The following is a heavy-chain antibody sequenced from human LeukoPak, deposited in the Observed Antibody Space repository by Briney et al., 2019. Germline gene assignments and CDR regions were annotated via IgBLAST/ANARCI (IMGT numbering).Heavy chain of an antibody. Sequence: ASVKVSCKASGYTFTSYGISWVRQAPGQGLEWMGWISAYNGNTNYAQKLQGRVTMTTDTSASTAYMELRSLRSDDTAVYYCARGTVSGYSYGYGLYWGQGTLVTVSS. CDR3: ARGTVSGYSYGYGLY. J-gene: IGHJ4*02. CDR1: GYTFTSYG. CDR2: ISAYNGNT. V-gene: IGHV1-18*04. D-gene: IGHD5-18*01.